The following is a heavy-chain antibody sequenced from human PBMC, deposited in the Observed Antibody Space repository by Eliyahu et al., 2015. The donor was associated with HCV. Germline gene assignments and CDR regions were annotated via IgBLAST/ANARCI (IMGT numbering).Heavy chain of an antibody. CDR3: AKDSGYDAWAFYGMDV. Sequence: EVQLVESGGGLVQPGRSLRLSCAASGFTFDDYAMHWVRQAPGKGLGWVSGISWNSAYIGYADSVKGRFTISRDTAKNSLYLQMNSLRAEDTALYYCAKDSGYDAWAFYGMDVWGQGTTVTVSS. CDR1: GFTFDDYA. D-gene: IGHD5-12*01. J-gene: IGHJ6*02. V-gene: IGHV3-9*01. CDR2: ISWNSAYI.